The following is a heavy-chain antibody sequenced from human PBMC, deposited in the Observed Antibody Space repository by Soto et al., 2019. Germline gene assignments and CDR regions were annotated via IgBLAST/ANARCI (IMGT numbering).Heavy chain of an antibody. V-gene: IGHV4-4*02. CDR1: GGSISSSNW. D-gene: IGHD3-3*01. Sequence: PSETLSLTCAVSGGSISSSNWWSWVRQPPGKGLEWIGEIYHSGSTNYNPSLKSRVTISVDKSKNQFSLKLSPVTAADTAVYYCARGADFWSGPGANWFDPWGQGTLVT. CDR3: ARGADFWSGPGANWFDP. CDR2: IYHSGST. J-gene: IGHJ5*02.